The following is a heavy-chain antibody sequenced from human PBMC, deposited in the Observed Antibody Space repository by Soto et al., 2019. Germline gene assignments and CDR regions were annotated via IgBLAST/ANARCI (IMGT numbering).Heavy chain of an antibody. J-gene: IGHJ4*02. Sequence: SVKVSCKASGGTFSSYAISWVRQAPGQGLEWMGGIIPIFGTANYAQKFQGRVTITADESTSTAYMELSSLRSEDTAVYYCARVRAYYYDSSGYYPFDYWGQGTLVTVSS. CDR3: ARVRAYYYDSSGYYPFDY. CDR1: GGTFSSYA. CDR2: IIPIFGTA. V-gene: IGHV1-69*13. D-gene: IGHD3-22*01.